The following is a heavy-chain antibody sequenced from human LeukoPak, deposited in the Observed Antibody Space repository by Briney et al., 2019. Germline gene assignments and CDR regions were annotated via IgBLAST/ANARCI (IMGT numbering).Heavy chain of an antibody. D-gene: IGHD2-2*01. J-gene: IGHJ4*02. CDR1: GGSISSYY. Sequence: PSETLSLTCTVSGGSISSYYWSWIRQPPGKGLEWIGYIYYSGSTNYNPSLKSRVTISVDTSKNQFSLKLSSVTAADTAVYYCARLGPAATLMDYWGQGTLVTVSS. V-gene: IGHV4-59*01. CDR2: IYYSGST. CDR3: ARLGPAATLMDY.